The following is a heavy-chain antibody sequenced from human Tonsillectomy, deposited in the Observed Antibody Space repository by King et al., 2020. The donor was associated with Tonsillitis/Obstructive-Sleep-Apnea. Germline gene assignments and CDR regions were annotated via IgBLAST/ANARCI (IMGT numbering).Heavy chain of an antibody. CDR1: GYTFTGYY. D-gene: IGHD3-16*01. CDR3: ARDRGGGSGAFDI. V-gene: IGHV1-2*06. CDR2: INPNSGGT. J-gene: IGHJ3*02. Sequence: VQLVESGAEVKKPGASVKVSCKASGYTFTGYYMHWVRQAPGQGLEWMGRINPNSGGTNYAQKFQGRVTMTRDTSISTAYMELSRLRSDDTAVYYCARDRGGGSGAFDIWGRGTMVTVSS.